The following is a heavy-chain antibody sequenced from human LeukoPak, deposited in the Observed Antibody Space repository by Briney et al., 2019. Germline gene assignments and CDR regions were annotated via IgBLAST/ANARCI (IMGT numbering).Heavy chain of an antibody. D-gene: IGHD5-24*01. Sequence: GALVKVSCKASGGTFSSYTISWVRQAPGQGLEWMGRIIPILGIANYAQKFQGRVTITADKSTSTAYMELSSLRSEDTAVYYCASRRDGYNNGFDYWGQGTLVTVSS. J-gene: IGHJ4*02. CDR2: IIPILGIA. V-gene: IGHV1-69*02. CDR1: GGTFSSYT. CDR3: ASRRDGYNNGFDY.